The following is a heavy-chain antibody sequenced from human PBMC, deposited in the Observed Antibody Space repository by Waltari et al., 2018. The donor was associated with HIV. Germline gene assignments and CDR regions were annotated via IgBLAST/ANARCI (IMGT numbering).Heavy chain of an antibody. D-gene: IGHD2-21*02. J-gene: IGHJ6*02. CDR2: IYHSGIS. CDR3: ARGDPDYGMDV. V-gene: IGHV4-30-2*01. Sequence: QLRLQESGSGLVKPSQTLSLTCVVSGGSISSGGYSWSWIRQPPGKGLEWIGNIYHSGISFYTPSLKSRVTISVGRSKNQLSLNLTSVTAADTGVYFCARGDPDYGMDVWGQGTTVTVS. CDR1: GGSISSGGYS.